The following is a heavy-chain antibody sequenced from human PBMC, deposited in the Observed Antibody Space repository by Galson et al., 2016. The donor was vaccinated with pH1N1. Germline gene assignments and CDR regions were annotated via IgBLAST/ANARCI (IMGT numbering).Heavy chain of an antibody. CDR1: EFLVTDKY. CDR2: IYPRGDA. D-gene: IGHD3-22*01. Sequence: SLRLSCAASEFLVTDKYMSWVRQAAGKRPEWVSIIYPRGDAYYADFVEGRFTISRDTSKNMLFLHMSHLRADDTALYYRVFDRVPNGADHWGQGTLVTVSS. CDR3: VFDRVPNGADH. V-gene: IGHV3-53*01. J-gene: IGHJ5*02.